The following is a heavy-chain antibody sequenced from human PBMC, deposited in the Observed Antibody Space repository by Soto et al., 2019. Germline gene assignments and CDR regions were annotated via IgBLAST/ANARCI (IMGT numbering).Heavy chain of an antibody. CDR1: GYSISSGYY. J-gene: IGHJ4*02. CDR2: IYHSGST. V-gene: IGHV4-38-2*01. CDR3: ARVRSSMIAVVRAHGYFDY. Sequence: SETLSLTCAVSGYSISSGYYWGWIRQPPGKGLECIGSIYHSGSTYYNPSLKSRVTISVDTSKNQFSLKLSSVTAADTAVYYCARVRSSMIAVVRAHGYFDYWGQGTLVTVS. D-gene: IGHD3-22*01.